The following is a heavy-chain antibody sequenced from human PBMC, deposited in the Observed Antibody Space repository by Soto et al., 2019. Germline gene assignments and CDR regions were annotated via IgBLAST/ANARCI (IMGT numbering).Heavy chain of an antibody. J-gene: IGHJ6*02. D-gene: IGHD6-13*01. CDR1: GFTVSANY. Sequence: GVLRLSCVASGFTVSANYMTWVRQAPGRGLEWVSVIYSGGTTYYADSVKGRFTISRDNSKNTLYLQLNNVRVEDTAVYYCALGRSSSWPTQYAMDVWGQGTTVTVSS. CDR3: ALGRSSSWPTQYAMDV. V-gene: IGHV3-53*01. CDR2: IYSGGTT.